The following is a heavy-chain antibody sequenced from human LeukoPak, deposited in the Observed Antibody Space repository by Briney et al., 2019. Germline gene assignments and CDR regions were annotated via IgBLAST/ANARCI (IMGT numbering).Heavy chain of an antibody. Sequence: SETLSLTCTVSGGSISNYYWSWIRQPAGKGLEWIGRIYTSGSTNYNPSLKSRVTMSVDTSKNQFSLKLRSVTAADTAVYYCARDRGDGFNYYFGYWGQGTLVTVSS. D-gene: IGHD5-24*01. CDR2: IYTSGST. CDR1: GGSISNYY. J-gene: IGHJ4*02. CDR3: ARDRGDGFNYYFGY. V-gene: IGHV4-4*07.